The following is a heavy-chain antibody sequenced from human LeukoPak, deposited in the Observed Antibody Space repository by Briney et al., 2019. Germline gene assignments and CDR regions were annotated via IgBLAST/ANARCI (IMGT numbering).Heavy chain of an antibody. CDR3: ARGFWSGYYNSNWFDP. D-gene: IGHD3-3*01. CDR2: IYHSGST. Sequence: SETLSLTCTISGGSVNSGGYYWSWIRQSPGKGLEWIGYIYHSGSTNYNPSLKSRVTISVDRFKNHFSLKLKSVTAADTAVYYCARGFWSGYYNSNWFDPWGQGTLVTVSS. CDR1: GGSVNSGGYY. V-gene: IGHV4-30-2*06. J-gene: IGHJ5*02.